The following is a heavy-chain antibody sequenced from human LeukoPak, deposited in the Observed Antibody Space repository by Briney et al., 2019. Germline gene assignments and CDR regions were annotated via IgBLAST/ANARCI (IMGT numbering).Heavy chain of an antibody. Sequence: PSETLSLTCTVFGGSISSSSYYWGWIRQPPGKGLEWIGSIYYSGSTYYNPSLKSRVTISVDTSKNQFSLKLSSVTAADTAVYYCARDQSIAAAGSQGYWGQGTLVTVSS. V-gene: IGHV4-39*07. J-gene: IGHJ4*02. CDR2: IYYSGST. CDR1: GGSISSSSYY. D-gene: IGHD6-13*01. CDR3: ARDQSIAAAGSQGY.